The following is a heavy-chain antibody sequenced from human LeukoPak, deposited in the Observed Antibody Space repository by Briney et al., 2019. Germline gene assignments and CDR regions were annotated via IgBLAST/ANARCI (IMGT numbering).Heavy chain of an antibody. CDR1: GFTFSSYG. CDR2: IRYDGSNK. D-gene: IGHD3-3*01. Sequence: EGSLRLSCAASGFTFSSYGMHWVRQAPGKGLEWVAFIRYDGSNKYYADSVKGRFTISRDNSKNTLYLQMNSLRAEDTAVYYCAKELVGTIFGVVTPDPYFDYWGQGTLVTVSS. J-gene: IGHJ4*02. V-gene: IGHV3-30*02. CDR3: AKELVGTIFGVVTPDPYFDY.